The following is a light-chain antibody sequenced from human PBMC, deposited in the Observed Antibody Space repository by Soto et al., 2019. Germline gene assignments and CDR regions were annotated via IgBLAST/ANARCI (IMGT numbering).Light chain of an antibody. CDR2: SNS. Sequence: QLVLTQPPSASGTPGQRVTISCSGSRSNIGTNTINWYQHLPGTAPKVLIFSNSYRPSGVPDRFSGSKSGTSASLAISGLQSEDEADYYCAGWDDTLNGWVFGGGTKVTVL. V-gene: IGLV1-44*01. CDR1: RSNIGTNT. J-gene: IGLJ3*02. CDR3: AGWDDTLNGWV.